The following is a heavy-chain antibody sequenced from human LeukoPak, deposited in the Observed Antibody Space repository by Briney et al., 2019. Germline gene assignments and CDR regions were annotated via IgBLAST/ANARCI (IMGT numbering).Heavy chain of an antibody. D-gene: IGHD3-22*01. J-gene: IGHJ4*02. CDR2: IYYNGSA. CDR3: ARRGRDYYDTSAYYFDY. V-gene: IGHV4-59*08. CDR1: GGSINSYY. Sequence: SETLSLTCTVSGGSINSYYWSWIRQPPGKGLEWIGYIYYNGSASYNPSLKSRITISVDTSKNRFSLKLSSVTAADTAVYYCARRGRDYYDTSAYYFDYWGQGSLVTVSS.